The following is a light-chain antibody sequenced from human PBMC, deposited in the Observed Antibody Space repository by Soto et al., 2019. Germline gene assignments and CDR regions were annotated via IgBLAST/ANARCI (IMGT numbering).Light chain of an antibody. CDR3: QQSYSIVGT. CDR2: GAS. CDR1: QSVSSN. V-gene: IGKV3-15*01. Sequence: EIVMTQSPATLSVSPGERATLSCRASQSVSSNLAWYQQKPGQAPRLLIYGASTRATGIPARFSGSGSGTEFTLTISSLQSEDFAVYYCQQSYSIVGTFGPGTKVDIK. J-gene: IGKJ3*01.